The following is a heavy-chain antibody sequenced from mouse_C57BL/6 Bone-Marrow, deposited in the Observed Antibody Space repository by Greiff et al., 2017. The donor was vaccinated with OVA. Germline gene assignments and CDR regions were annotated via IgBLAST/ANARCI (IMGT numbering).Heavy chain of an antibody. CDR3: ARGDSAHFDY. J-gene: IGHJ2*01. CDR1: GYTFTDYY. CDR2: IYPGSGNT. Sequence: VQLQQSGAELVRPGASVKLSCKASGYTFTDYYINWVKQRPGQGLEWIARIYPGSGNTYYNEKFKGKATLTAEKSSSTAYMQLSSLTSEVSAVYFCARGDSAHFDYWGQGTTLTVSS. V-gene: IGHV1-76*01. D-gene: IGHD3-2*01.